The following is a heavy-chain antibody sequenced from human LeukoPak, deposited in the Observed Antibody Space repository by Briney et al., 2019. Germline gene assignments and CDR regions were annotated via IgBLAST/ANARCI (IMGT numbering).Heavy chain of an antibody. Sequence: GGSLRLSCVGSGFRFSRYAMSWVRQAPGKGLEWVATIHYIRDGPYYADSVKGRFTISRDNSRNTLYLQMNSLRAEDTAVYYCAKDRSSGGSCYNYWGQGTLVSVSS. CDR2: IHYIRDGP. CDR1: GFRFSRYA. D-gene: IGHD2-15*01. CDR3: AKDRSSGGSCYNY. J-gene: IGHJ4*02. V-gene: IGHV3-23*01.